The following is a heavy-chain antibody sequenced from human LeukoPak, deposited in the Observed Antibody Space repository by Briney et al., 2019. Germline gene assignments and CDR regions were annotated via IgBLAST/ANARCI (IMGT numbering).Heavy chain of an antibody. V-gene: IGHV4-34*01. D-gene: IGHD3-3*01. CDR2: VNHSGST. CDR1: GGSFSGYY. J-gene: IGHJ4*02. Sequence: SETLSLTCAVYGGSFSGYYWSWIRQPPGKGLEWIGEVNHSGSTNYNPSLKSRVTISVDTSKNQFSLKLSSVTAADTAVYYCARGYYDFWSGYDYWGQGTLVTVSS. CDR3: ARGYYDFWSGYDY.